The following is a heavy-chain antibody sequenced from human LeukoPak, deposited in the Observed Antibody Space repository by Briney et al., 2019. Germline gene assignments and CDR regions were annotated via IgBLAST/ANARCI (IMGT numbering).Heavy chain of an antibody. CDR3: ARDRGAYCGGDCYLGFDY. CDR2: IAGSSGYI. J-gene: IGHJ4*01. CDR1: GFTFSSYT. Sequence: PAGSLRLSCAASGFTFSSYTMNWVRQAPGKGLEWVSSIAGSSGYISYADSVKGQFTTSRDNAKKSLYLQMTSLTAEDTAVYYCARDRGAYCGGDCYLGFDYWGRGTLVTVSS. V-gene: IGHV3-21*01. D-gene: IGHD2-21*02.